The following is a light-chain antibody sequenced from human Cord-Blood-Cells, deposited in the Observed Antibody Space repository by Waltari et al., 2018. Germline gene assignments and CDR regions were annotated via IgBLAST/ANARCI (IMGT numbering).Light chain of an antibody. V-gene: IGKV1-39*01. CDR1: QSISSS. J-gene: IGKJ2*03. Sequence: DIQMTQSPSSLSASVGDRVTITCRASQSISSSLNWYQQKPGKAPKLLITAASSLQSGVPSRLSVHGYGTDFTLPISSLQPEDFAPYYCQQSYSTPYSFGQGTKLEIQ. CDR2: AAS. CDR3: QQSYSTPYS.